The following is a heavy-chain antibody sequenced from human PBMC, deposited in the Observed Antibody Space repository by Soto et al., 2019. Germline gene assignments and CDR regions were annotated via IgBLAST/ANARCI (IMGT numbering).Heavy chain of an antibody. J-gene: IGHJ5*02. CDR3: ARVCISTSCTEPNNWFDP. V-gene: IGHV1-69*13. Sequence: GASVKVSCKASGGTFSSYAISWVRQAPGQGLEWMGGIIPIFGTANYAQKFQGRVTITADESTSTAYMELSSLRSEDTAVYYCARVCISTSCTEPNNWFDPWGQGTLVTVSS. CDR1: GGTFSSYA. D-gene: IGHD2-2*01. CDR2: IIPIFGTA.